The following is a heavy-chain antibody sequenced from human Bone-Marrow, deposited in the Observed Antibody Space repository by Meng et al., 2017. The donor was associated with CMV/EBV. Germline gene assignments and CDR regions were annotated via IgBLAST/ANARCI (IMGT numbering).Heavy chain of an antibody. CDR3: ARASGWELLTPFDY. CDR2: IYYSGNT. CDR1: GGSFSGYY. Sequence: SETLSLTCAVYGGSFSGYYWSWIRQPPGKGLEWIGFIYYSGNTNYNYSLQSRVTISVDTSKNQFSLKLSSVTAADTAVYYCARASGWELLTPFDYWGQGTLVTVSS. D-gene: IGHD1-26*01. J-gene: IGHJ4*02. V-gene: IGHV4-59*12.